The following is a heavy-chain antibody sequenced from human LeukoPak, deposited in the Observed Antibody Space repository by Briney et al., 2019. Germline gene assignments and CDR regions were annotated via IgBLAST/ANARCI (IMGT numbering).Heavy chain of an antibody. D-gene: IGHD1-26*01. CDR2: INPSGGST. CDR3: ARGRRSGSYYDNFDY. J-gene: IGHJ4*02. Sequence: ASVKVSCKASGYTFTSYYMHWVRQAPGQGLEWMGIINPSGGSTSYAQKFQGRVTMTRDMSTSTVYMELGSLRSEDTAVYYCARGRRSGSYYDNFDYWGQGTLVTVSS. CDR1: GYTFTSYY. V-gene: IGHV1-46*01.